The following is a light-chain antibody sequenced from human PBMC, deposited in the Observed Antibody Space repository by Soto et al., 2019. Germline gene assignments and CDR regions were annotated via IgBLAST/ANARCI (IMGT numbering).Light chain of an antibody. CDR1: QSISIW. CDR2: DAS. V-gene: IGKV1-5*01. J-gene: IGKJ1*01. Sequence: DIEMTQSPSTLSASVGDRVTISCRASQSISIWLVWYQQKTGKAPKVLIWDASSMQRGVPSRFCGSGSARNFSLPISSLQHEDFATYYCQQSYSTPQRTFGQGTKVDIK. CDR3: QQSYSTPQRT.